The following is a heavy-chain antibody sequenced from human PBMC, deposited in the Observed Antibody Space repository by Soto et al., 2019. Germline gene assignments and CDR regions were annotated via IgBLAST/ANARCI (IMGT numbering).Heavy chain of an antibody. J-gene: IGHJ4*02. D-gene: IGHD6-19*01. CDR3: ARAGGLGAVAVDY. CDR1: GGSISSGGYS. CDR2: IYHSGST. V-gene: IGHV4-30-2*01. Sequence: QLQLQESGSGLVKPSQTLSLTCAVSGGSISSGGYSWSWIRQPPGKGLEWIGYIYHSGSTYYNPSLKSRVTISVDRSKIQFSLKRSSVTAADTAVYYCARAGGLGAVAVDYWGQGTLVTVSS.